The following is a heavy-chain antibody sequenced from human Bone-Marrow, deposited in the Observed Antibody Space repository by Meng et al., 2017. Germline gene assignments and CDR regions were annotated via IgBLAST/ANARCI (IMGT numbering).Heavy chain of an antibody. V-gene: IGHV1-46*01. CDR3: ARAVGDAFDI. D-gene: IGHD1-26*01. CDR2: INPSGGST. CDR1: GYTLSSDG. Sequence: QGQLVQSGAEVKKPGASVKVSCEASGYTLSSDGFSWVRQAPGQGLEWLGIINPSGGSTSYTQKFQGRVTMTRDTSTSTVYMELSSLRSEDTAVYYCARAVGDAFDIWGQGTMVTVSS. J-gene: IGHJ3*02.